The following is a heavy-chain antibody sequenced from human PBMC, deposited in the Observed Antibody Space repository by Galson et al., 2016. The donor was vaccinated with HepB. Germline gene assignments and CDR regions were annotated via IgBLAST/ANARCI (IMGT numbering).Heavy chain of an antibody. D-gene: IGHD2-2*02. J-gene: IGHJ4*02. CDR2: IKGDGSST. Sequence: SLRLSCAASGFTFRNYWMHWVRQAPGKGLVWVSRIKGDGSSTTYADSVKGRFTISRDNAKNTLYLQMNSLRAEDTAVYHCAKDGFCSSASCYTWSIDYWGQGTLVTVSS. V-gene: IGHV3-74*01. CDR3: AKDGFCSSASCYTWSIDY. CDR1: GFTFRNYW.